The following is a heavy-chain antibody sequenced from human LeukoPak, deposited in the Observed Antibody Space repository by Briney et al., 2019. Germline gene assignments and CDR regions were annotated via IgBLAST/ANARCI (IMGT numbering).Heavy chain of an antibody. D-gene: IGHD3-22*01. Sequence: PGGSLRLSCAASGFTFSSYAMSWVRQAPGKGLEWVSAISGSGGCTYYADSVKGRFTISRDNSKNTLYLQMNSLRAVDTAVYYCAKDPSFSYYTPFDYWGQGTLVTVSS. CDR2: ISGSGGCT. CDR3: AKDPSFSYYTPFDY. J-gene: IGHJ4*02. V-gene: IGHV3-23*01. CDR1: GFTFSSYA.